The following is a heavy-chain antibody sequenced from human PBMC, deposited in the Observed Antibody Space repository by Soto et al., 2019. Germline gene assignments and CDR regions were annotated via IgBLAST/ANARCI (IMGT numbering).Heavy chain of an antibody. CDR2: INYSGTT. CDR1: GGSISTSTFF. D-gene: IGHD1-20*01. CDR3: WRRYNRNPPAY. V-gene: IGHV4-39*01. Sequence: PSETLYLTCTVSGGSISTSTFFWTWIRQPPGKGPEWMGSINYSGTTYYTSSLRSRMTISVDTSKNQFSLKMSSVTAADTAIYYCWRRYNRNPPAYWGQGTLDTVSS. J-gene: IGHJ4*01.